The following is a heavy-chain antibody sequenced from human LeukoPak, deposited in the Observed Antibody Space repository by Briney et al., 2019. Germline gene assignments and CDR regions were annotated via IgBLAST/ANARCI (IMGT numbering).Heavy chain of an antibody. D-gene: IGHD3-10*01. Sequence: GGSLRLSCAGSGFTFSNYGIHWVRQAPGKGLEWVAVISYDGSNKYYADSVKGRFTISRDNSKNTVFLQMNSLRAEDTAVYYCARDLAGHYYGSGSSFDYWGQGTLVTVSS. CDR2: ISYDGSNK. J-gene: IGHJ4*02. V-gene: IGHV3-30*03. CDR3: ARDLAGHYYGSGSSFDY. CDR1: GFTFSNYG.